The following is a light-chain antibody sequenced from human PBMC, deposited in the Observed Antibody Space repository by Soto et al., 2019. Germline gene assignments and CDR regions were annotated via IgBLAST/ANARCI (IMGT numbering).Light chain of an antibody. CDR3: KQYGIV. CDR1: QTISSNY. Sequence: EVVLTQSPDTLSLSPGERATLSCRASQTISSNYVAWYQQKPGQAPRLLIYSASSRATGIPDRFSGSGSGTHFTLTISRLEPEDFAVYYCKQYGIVFGPGTKVEIK. CDR2: SAS. J-gene: IGKJ3*01. V-gene: IGKV3-20*01.